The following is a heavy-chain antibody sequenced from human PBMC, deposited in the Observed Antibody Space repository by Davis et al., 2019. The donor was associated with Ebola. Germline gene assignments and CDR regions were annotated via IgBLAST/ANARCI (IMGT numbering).Heavy chain of an antibody. CDR2: IFNSGNTRNT. D-gene: IGHD3-10*01. CDR1: GASISSNY. Sequence: MPSETLSLTCTVSGASISSNYWSWIRQPPGKGLEWMGCIFNSGNTRNTRYNPSLQSRVAISEDTSKNQVSLKLSSLTAADTAVYYCATGPDRSKVGYWGQGFLVTVSS. V-gene: IGHV4-59*01. J-gene: IGHJ4*02. CDR3: ATGPDRSKVGY.